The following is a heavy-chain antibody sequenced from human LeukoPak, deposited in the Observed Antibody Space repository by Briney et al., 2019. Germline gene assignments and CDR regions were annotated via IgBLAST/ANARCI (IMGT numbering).Heavy chain of an antibody. CDR3: ALEEPWELRGMYNWFDP. Sequence: SGPTLVNPTQTLTLTCAFSGFSLTTSGVGVGWIRQPPGKALEWLALIYWDDDKHYSPSLKSRLTITKDTSKNQVVLTMTNMDPVDTATYYCALEEPWELRGMYNWFDPWGQGTLVTVSS. D-gene: IGHD1-26*01. CDR1: GFSLTTSGVG. CDR2: IYWDDDK. J-gene: IGHJ5*02. V-gene: IGHV2-5*02.